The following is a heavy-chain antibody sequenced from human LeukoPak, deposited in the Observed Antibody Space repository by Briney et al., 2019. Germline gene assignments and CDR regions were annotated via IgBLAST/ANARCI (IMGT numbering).Heavy chain of an antibody. Sequence: GGSLRLSCAASGFTFSSYAMSWVRQAPGKGLEWVSAISGSGGSTYYADSVKGRFTISRDNSKNTLYLQMNSLRAEDTAVYYCAKSPATVVTPGPFDYWGREPWSPSPQ. V-gene: IGHV3-23*01. J-gene: IGHJ4*02. CDR1: GFTFSSYA. CDR3: AKSPATVVTPGPFDY. D-gene: IGHD4-23*01. CDR2: ISGSGGST.